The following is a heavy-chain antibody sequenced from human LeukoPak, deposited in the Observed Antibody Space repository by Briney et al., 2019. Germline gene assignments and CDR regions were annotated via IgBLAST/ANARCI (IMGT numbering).Heavy chain of an antibody. CDR2: IVPRSGDT. CDR3: AVSIQAASIPAFDY. J-gene: IGHJ4*02. D-gene: IGHD6-25*01. Sequence: ASVKVSCKPSGYSFTAHHIHWMRQAPGQGLEWVGWIVPRSGDTNYAQRFQGRVTMTRDTSISTVYTELSGLTSDDTAVYYCAVSIQAASIPAFDYWGQGAPVTVSS. V-gene: IGHV1-2*02. CDR1: GYSFTAHH.